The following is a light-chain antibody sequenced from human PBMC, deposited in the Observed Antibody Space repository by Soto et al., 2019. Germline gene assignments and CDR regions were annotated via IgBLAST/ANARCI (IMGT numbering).Light chain of an antibody. CDR1: QSVSSH. Sequence: IMFTKSAATLTFSSREGATLSCRASQSVSSHLAWYQQKSGQAPRLLIYDASNRANGIPPRFTGSGSGTEFTLTISSLQSEDFAVYYCQQSSKWPRTFGQGTKVDIK. J-gene: IGKJ1*01. V-gene: IGKV3-11*01. CDR3: QQSSKWPRT. CDR2: DAS.